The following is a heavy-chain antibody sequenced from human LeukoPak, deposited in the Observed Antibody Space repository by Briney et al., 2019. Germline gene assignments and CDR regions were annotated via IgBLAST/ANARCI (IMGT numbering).Heavy chain of an antibody. CDR2: ISGSGGST. Sequence: GGSLRLSCAASGFTFSSYAMSWVRRAPGKGLEWVSAISGSGGSTYYADSVKGRFTISRDNSKNTLYLQMNSLRAEDTAVYYCARAEGYYDSSGNDAFDIWGQGTMVTVSS. CDR3: ARAEGYYDSSGNDAFDI. CDR1: GFTFSSYA. V-gene: IGHV3-23*01. J-gene: IGHJ3*02. D-gene: IGHD3-22*01.